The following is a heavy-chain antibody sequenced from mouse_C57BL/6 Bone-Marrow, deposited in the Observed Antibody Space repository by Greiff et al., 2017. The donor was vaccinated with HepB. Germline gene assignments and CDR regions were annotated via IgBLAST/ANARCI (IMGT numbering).Heavy chain of an antibody. D-gene: IGHD4-1*01. Sequence: QVQLQQSGAELARPGASVKMSCKASGYTFTSYTMHWVKQRPGQGLEWIGYINPSSGYTKYNQKFKDKATLTADKSSSTAYMQLSSLTSEDSAVYYCARWLTWTFMDYWGQGTSVTVSS. CDR1: GYTFTSYT. J-gene: IGHJ4*01. CDR2: INPSSGYT. CDR3: ARWLTWTFMDY. V-gene: IGHV1-4*01.